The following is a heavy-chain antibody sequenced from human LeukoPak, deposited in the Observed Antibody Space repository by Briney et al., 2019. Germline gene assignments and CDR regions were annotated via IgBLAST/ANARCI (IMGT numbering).Heavy chain of an antibody. D-gene: IGHD3-22*01. CDR3: ARTYYYDSSGNYGYNWFDP. CDR1: GGSFSGYY. Sequence: SETLSLTCAVYGGSFSGYYWSWIRQPPGKGLEWIGEIDHSGSTNYNPSLKSRVTMSVDTSKNQFSLKLSSVTAADTAVYYCARTYYYDSSGNYGYNWFDPWGQGTLVTVSS. CDR2: IDHSGST. V-gene: IGHV4-34*01. J-gene: IGHJ5*02.